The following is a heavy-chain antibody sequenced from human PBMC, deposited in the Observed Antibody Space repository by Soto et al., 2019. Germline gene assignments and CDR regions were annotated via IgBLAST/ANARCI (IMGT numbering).Heavy chain of an antibody. D-gene: IGHD3-10*02. Sequence: SCVRQAQGKGLEWFSGIYGSASKTFYADSVKGRFTISRDQSRNTLYLQMNNLRAEDTAVYYCAKDMFFD. CDR2: IYGSASKT. V-gene: IGHV3-23*01. J-gene: IGHJ5*02. CDR3: AKDMFFD.